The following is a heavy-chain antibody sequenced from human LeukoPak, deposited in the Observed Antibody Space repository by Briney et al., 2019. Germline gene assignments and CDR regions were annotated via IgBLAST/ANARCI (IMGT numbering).Heavy chain of an antibody. J-gene: IGHJ4*02. CDR2: TRNKVNSYTT. V-gene: IGHV3-72*01. D-gene: IGHD5-18*01. Sequence: GGSLRLSCAVSGFTSSDYYMDWVRQPPGKGLEWVGRTRNKVNSYTTEYAASVKGRFTISRDDSKNSLYLQMNSLKTEDTAVYYCARIPGDSYGGYFDYGGQGTLVTVSS. CDR1: GFTSSDYY. CDR3: ARIPGDSYGGYFDY.